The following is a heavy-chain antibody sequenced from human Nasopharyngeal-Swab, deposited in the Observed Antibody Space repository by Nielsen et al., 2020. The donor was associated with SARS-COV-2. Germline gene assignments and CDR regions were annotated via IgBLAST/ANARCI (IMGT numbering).Heavy chain of an antibody. D-gene: IGHD3-10*01. CDR2: ISSSGSTR. J-gene: IGHJ4*02. CDR1: GFTFSSYE. CDR3: AIVKARLLRGYFDY. V-gene: IGHV3-48*03. Sequence: GESLKISCAASGFTFSSYEMNWVRQAPGKGLEWVSYISSSGSTRYYEESVKGLFTISRDNAKNSLYLQMNSLRAEDTAFYYCAIVKARLLRGYFDYWGQGTLVTVSS.